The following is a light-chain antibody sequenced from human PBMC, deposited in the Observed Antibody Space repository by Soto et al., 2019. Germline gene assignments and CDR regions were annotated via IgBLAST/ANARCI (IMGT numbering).Light chain of an antibody. CDR1: SGSIASNY. CDR2: EDN. Sequence: NFMLTQPHSVSESPGKTVTISCTGSSGSIASNYVQWYQQRPGSAPTTVIYEDNKRPSGVPDRFSGSDDTSSNSASLIISGLKTEDEADYYCQSHDTTNVVFGRGTKLTVL. J-gene: IGLJ3*02. V-gene: IGLV6-57*02. CDR3: QSHDTTNVV.